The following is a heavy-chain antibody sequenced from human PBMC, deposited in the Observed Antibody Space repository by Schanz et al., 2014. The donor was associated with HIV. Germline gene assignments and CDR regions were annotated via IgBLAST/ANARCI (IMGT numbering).Heavy chain of an antibody. CDR2: IWYDGTNI. CDR3: AKGSSLWSFYYGMDV. J-gene: IGHJ6*02. D-gene: IGHD3-10*01. Sequence: VQLVESGGGVVQPGRSLRLSCAASGFIFSSYGMHWVRQAPGKGLEWVAVIWYDGTNIDYADSVKGRFTISRDNSKNSLYLQMNSLRAEDTAVYYCAKGSSLWSFYYGMDVWGQGTTVTVSS. CDR1: GFIFSSYG. V-gene: IGHV3-33*06.